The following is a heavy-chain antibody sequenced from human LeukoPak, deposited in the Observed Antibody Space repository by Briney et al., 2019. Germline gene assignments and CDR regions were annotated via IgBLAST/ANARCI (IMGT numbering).Heavy chain of an antibody. V-gene: IGHV3-21*04. CDR2: ISSSSSYI. J-gene: IGHJ4*02. CDR3: AKESYYYDSSGYSYYLDY. Sequence: GGSLRLSCAASGFTFSSYSMNWVRQAPGKGLEWVSSISSSSSYIYYADSVKGRFTIPRDNAKNSLYLQMNSLRAEDTAVYYCAKESYYYDSSGYSYYLDYWGQGTLVTVSS. CDR1: GFTFSSYS. D-gene: IGHD3-22*01.